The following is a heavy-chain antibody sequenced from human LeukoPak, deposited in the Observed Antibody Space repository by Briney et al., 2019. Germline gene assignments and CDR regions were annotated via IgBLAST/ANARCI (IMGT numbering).Heavy chain of an antibody. V-gene: IGHV3-23*01. Sequence: GGSLRLSCAASGFTFSSYAMTWVRQAPGRGLEWVSVIGPSGGDIIYADSVKGRFTISRDNSANTLYLQMNSLRAEDTAVYYCAKYCGGDCFRNFDSWGQGTLVTVSS. CDR3: AKYCGGDCFRNFDS. CDR2: IGPSGGDI. CDR1: GFTFSSYA. D-gene: IGHD2-21*02. J-gene: IGHJ4*02.